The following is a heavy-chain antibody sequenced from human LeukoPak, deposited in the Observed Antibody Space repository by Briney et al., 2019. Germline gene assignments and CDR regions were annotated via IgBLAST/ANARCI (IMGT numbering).Heavy chain of an antibody. V-gene: IGHV3-23*01. CDR1: GFTFSSYG. CDR2: ISGSGGST. Sequence: PGGSLRLSCAASGFTFSSYGMSWVRQAPGKGLEWVSAISGSGGSTYYADSVKGRFTISRDNAKNSLYLQMNSLRAEDTAVYYCAELGIAMIGGVWGKGTTVTISS. D-gene: IGHD3-10*02. CDR3: AELGIAMIGGV. J-gene: IGHJ6*04.